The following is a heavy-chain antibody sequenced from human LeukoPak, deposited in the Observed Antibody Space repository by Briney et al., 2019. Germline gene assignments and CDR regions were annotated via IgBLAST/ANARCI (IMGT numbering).Heavy chain of an antibody. V-gene: IGHV3-48*03. CDR2: ISSSGSTI. Sequence: GGSLRLSCAASGFTFSSYEMNWVRQAPGKGLEWVSYISSSGSTIYYADSVKGRFTISRDNAKNSLYLQMNSLRAEDTAVYYCAREACSGGSCYLGGIHAFDIWGQGTMVTVSS. D-gene: IGHD2-15*01. CDR3: AREACSGGSCYLGGIHAFDI. CDR1: GFTFSSYE. J-gene: IGHJ3*02.